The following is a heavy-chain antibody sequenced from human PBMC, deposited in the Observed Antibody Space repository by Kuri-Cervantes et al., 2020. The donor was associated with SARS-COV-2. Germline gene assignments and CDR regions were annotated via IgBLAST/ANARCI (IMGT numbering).Heavy chain of an antibody. CDR1: GFTFSSYS. J-gene: IGHJ6*02. CDR2: ISSSSTI. CDR3: ARDPYCSSTSCYSGYYYYGMDV. D-gene: IGHD2-2*02. Sequence: GGSLRLSCAASGFTFSSYSMNWVRQAPGKGLEWVSYISSSSTIYYADSVKGRFTISRDNAKNSLYLQMNSLRAEDTAVYYCARDPYCSSTSCYSGYYYYGMDVWGQGTTVTVSS. V-gene: IGHV3-48*01.